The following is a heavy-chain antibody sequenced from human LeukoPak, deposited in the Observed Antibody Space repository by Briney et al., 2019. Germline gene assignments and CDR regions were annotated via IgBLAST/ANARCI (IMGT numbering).Heavy chain of an antibody. CDR3: AIPYKGYSGSYSDAFDI. J-gene: IGHJ3*02. CDR2: FDPEDGET. CDR1: GYTLTELS. Sequence: GASVKVSCKVSGYTLTELSMHWVRQAPGKGLEWMGGFDPEDGETIYAQKFQGRVTMTEDTSTDTAYMELSSLRSEDTAVYYCAIPYKGYSGSYSDAFDIWGQGTMVTVSS. V-gene: IGHV1-24*01. D-gene: IGHD1-26*01.